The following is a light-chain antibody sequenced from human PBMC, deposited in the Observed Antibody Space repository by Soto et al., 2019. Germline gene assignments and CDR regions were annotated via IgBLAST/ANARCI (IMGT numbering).Light chain of an antibody. CDR3: QQYTDWPLT. V-gene: IGKV3-20*01. Sequence: EIVFTQSPCTLSVSPVERATLSCRASQSVSSTYLAWYQQKPGQAPRLLIYGVSSRATGVPDRFSGSGSGTDFTLTISRLEPEDFAVYYCQQYTDWPLTFGQGTKVDIK. CDR2: GVS. CDR1: QSVSSTY. J-gene: IGKJ1*01.